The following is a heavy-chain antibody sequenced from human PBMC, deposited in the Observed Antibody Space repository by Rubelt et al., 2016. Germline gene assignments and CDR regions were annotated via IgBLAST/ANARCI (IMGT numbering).Heavy chain of an antibody. Sequence: EVQLVESGGGLVQPGGSLRLSCAASGFTFSSYWMSWVRQAPGKGLEWVASIKQDGSEKYYVDSVKGRFTISRDNAKNSLYLQMNSLRAEDTAVYYCAREYNWNYPPTYYFDYWGQGTLVTVSS. D-gene: IGHD1-7*01. CDR2: IKQDGSEK. CDR3: AREYNWNYPPTYYFDY. V-gene: IGHV3-7*01. J-gene: IGHJ4*02. CDR1: GFTFSSYW.